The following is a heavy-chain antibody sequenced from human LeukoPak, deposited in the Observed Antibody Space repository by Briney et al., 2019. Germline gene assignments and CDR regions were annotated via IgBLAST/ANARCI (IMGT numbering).Heavy chain of an antibody. Sequence: ASVKVPCKASGYTFTGYYIHWVRQAPGQGLEWMGWINPNSGGTNYAQKFQGRVTMTTDTSISTAYMDLSRLRSDDTAVYYCAREWGRTSYIQFWGQGTLVTVSS. CDR1: GYTFTGYY. J-gene: IGHJ1*01. D-gene: IGHD2-2*01. CDR2: INPNSGGT. V-gene: IGHV1-2*02. CDR3: AREWGRTSYIQF.